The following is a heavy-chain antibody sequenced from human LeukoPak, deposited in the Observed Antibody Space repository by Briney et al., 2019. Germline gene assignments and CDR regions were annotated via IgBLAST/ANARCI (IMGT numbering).Heavy chain of an antibody. J-gene: IGHJ4*02. CDR1: GYTFTRYY. CDR3: ARGRGAASDY. V-gene: IGHV1-2*06. CDR2: INPNSGGT. D-gene: IGHD6-13*01. Sequence: ASVKVSCKASGYTFTRYYMHWVRQAPGQGLEWMGRINPNSGGTNYAQKFQGRLTMTRDTSITTAYMGLSRLRSDETAVCYCARGRGAASDYWGQGTLVTVSS.